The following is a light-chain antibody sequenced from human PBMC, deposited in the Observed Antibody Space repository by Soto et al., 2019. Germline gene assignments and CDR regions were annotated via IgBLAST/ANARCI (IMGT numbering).Light chain of an antibody. CDR1: SSNIGAGYE. CDR2: ENN. V-gene: IGLV1-40*01. Sequence: QSVLTQPPSVSEAPGQRVTISCTGSSSNIGAGYEAHWYQQVPGTAPKLLIYENNNRPSGVPDLFSGSKSSTSASRAITGLGAEYESEYYCRSYDGGLSGYVFGTRTKVAVL. J-gene: IGLJ1*01. CDR3: RSYDGGLSGYV.